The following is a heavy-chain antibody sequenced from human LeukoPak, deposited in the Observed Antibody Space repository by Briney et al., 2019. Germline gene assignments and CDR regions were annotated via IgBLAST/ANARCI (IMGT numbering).Heavy chain of an antibody. J-gene: IGHJ4*02. D-gene: IGHD3-3*01. CDR1: GGSFSGYY. V-gene: IGHV4-34*01. Sequence: SETLSLTCAVYGGSFSGYYWSWIRQPPGEGLEWIGEINHSGSTNYNPSLKSRVTISVDTSKNQFSLKLSSVTAADTAVYYCARGASYYDFWSGYYPFDYWGQGTLVTVSS. CDR2: INHSGST. CDR3: ARGASYYDFWSGYYPFDY.